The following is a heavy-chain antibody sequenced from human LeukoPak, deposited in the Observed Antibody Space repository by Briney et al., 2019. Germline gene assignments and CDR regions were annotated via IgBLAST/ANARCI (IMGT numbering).Heavy chain of an antibody. V-gene: IGHV3-23*01. CDR1: AFTFSSYW. Sequence: GGSLRLSCAASAFTFSSYWMTWVRQAPGKGLEWVSAISGSGGSTYYADSVKGRFTISRDNSKNTLYLQMNSLRAEDTAVYYCARDFKQLDPYYYYGMDVWGQGTTVTVSS. D-gene: IGHD6-6*01. CDR2: ISGSGGST. CDR3: ARDFKQLDPYYYYGMDV. J-gene: IGHJ6*02.